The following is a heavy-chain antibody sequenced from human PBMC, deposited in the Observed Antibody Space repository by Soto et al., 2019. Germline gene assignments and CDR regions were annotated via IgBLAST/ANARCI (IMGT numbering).Heavy chain of an antibody. J-gene: IGHJ3*02. Sequence: QVQLQESGPGLEKPSETLSLTCTVSGGSISSYYWSWIRQPPGKGLEWIGYTYYSGSTNYNPSLKGRVTITVDTSKNQFSLKLSSVTAADTAVYYCARGRGGWFINQLLNAFDIWGQGTMVTVSS. CDR2: TYYSGST. D-gene: IGHD2-2*01. CDR3: ARGRGGWFINQLLNAFDI. V-gene: IGHV4-59*01. CDR1: GGSISSYY.